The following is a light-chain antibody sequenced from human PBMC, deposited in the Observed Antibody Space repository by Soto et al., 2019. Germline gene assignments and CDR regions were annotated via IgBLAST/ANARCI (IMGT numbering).Light chain of an antibody. CDR3: GTWDSGLSGFV. CDR2: ENA. V-gene: IGLV1-51*02. CDR1: NSNIGNSY. Sequence: QSVLTQRPSVSAAPGQKVTISCSGRNSNIGNSYVYWYQQFPGAALKLLMYENAKRASGIPDRFSGSKSGAAATLAITGIQSGDEADYYCGTWDSGLSGFVFGTGTKQTVL. J-gene: IGLJ1*01.